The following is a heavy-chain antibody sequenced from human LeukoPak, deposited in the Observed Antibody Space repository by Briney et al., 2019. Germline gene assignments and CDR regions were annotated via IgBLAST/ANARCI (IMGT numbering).Heavy chain of an antibody. CDR2: MNPNSGNT. J-gene: IGHJ5*02. V-gene: IGHV1-8*01. Sequence: GASVKVSCKASGYTFTSYDINWVRQATGQGLEWMGWMNPNSGNTGYAQKFQGRVTMTRNTSISTAYMELSSLRSEDTAVYYCARVRVVPAAPFDPWGQGTLVTVSS. CDR1: GYTFTSYD. D-gene: IGHD2-2*01. CDR3: ARVRVVPAAPFDP.